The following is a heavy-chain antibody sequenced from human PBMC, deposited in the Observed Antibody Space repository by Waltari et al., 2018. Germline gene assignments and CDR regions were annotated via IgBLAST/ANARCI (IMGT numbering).Heavy chain of an antibody. J-gene: IGHJ4*02. CDR3: ARVCPSTYYDQAGGSFYYFDS. D-gene: IGHD3-22*01. V-gene: IGHV4-38-2*01. Sequence: QVQLQESGPGLVRPSEALSLTCDVSDYSISIGYYWGLLRQPPGKGREWIGSIFRSASAYYHPSLKRRVNISVDTSKNQFSGTLSSVTAAYTAIYYCARVCPSTYYDQAGGSFYYFDSWGQGILVTVSS. CDR2: IFRSASA. CDR1: DYSISIGYY.